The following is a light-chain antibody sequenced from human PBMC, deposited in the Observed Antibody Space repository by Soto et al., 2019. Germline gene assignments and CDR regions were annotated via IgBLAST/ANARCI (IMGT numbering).Light chain of an antibody. CDR3: QQYNNWPYT. V-gene: IGKV3-15*01. J-gene: IGKJ2*01. Sequence: EIVMTQSPATLSVSPGERATLSCRASQSISSNLAWYQQKPGQAPRLLIYGASSRATGLPARFSGSGSGTECTLTISSLQSEDFAVYYCQQYNNWPYTFGQGTKLEI. CDR2: GAS. CDR1: QSISSN.